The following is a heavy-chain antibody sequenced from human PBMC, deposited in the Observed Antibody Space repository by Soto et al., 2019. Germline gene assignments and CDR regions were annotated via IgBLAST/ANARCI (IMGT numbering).Heavy chain of an antibody. D-gene: IGHD4-17*01. CDR3: ARTSVVNSLDY. CDR1: GYSFTTYN. J-gene: IGHJ4*02. CDR2: ISNYNGNT. V-gene: IGHV1-18*01. Sequence: ASVKVSCKTSGYSFTTYNISWVRQAPGQGLEWLGRISNYNGNTDYAQKFEGRLVMTTETSTTTAFLELTSLTSDDAAVYYCARTSVVNSLDYWGQGTQVTVSS.